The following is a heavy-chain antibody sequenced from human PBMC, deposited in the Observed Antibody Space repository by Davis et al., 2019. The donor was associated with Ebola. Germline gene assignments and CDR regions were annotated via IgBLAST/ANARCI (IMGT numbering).Heavy chain of an antibody. CDR2: IYYSGST. V-gene: IGHV4-59*08. CDR3: ARLVAVYSSSSLRAFDI. J-gene: IGHJ3*02. D-gene: IGHD6-6*01. Sequence: PSETLSLTCTVSGGSISSYYWSWIRQPPGKGLEWIGYIYYSGSTNYNPSLKSRVTIPVDTSKNQFSLKLSSVTAADTAVYYCARLVAVYSSSSLRAFDIWGQGTMVTVSS. CDR1: GGSISSYY.